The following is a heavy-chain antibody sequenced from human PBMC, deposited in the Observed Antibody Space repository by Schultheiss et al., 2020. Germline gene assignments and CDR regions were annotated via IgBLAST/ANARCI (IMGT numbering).Heavy chain of an antibody. CDR3: AREVRDDLHRSNWFDP. Sequence: GGSLRLSCAASGFTFSSYAMSWVRRAPGKGLEWVSAIGTAGDTYYPGSVKGRFTISRENAKNSLYLQMNSLRAGDTAVYYCAREVRDDLHRSNWFDPWGQGTLVNGYS. CDR2: IGTAGDT. CDR1: GFTFSSYA. V-gene: IGHV3-13*01. J-gene: IGHJ5*02. D-gene: IGHD2-21*02.